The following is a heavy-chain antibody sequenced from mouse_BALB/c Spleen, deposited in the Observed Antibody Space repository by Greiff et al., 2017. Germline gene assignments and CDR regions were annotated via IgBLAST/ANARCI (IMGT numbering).Heavy chain of an antibody. V-gene: IGHV5-6*01. J-gene: IGHJ3*01. CDR2: ISSGGSYT. Sequence: EVQLVESGGDLVEPGGSLKLSCAASGFTFSSYGMSWVRQTPDKRLEWVATISSGGSYTYYPDSVKGRFTISRDNAKNTLYLQMSSLKSEDTAMYYCARHSFAYWGQGTLVTVSA. CDR1: GFTFSSYG. CDR3: ARHSFAY.